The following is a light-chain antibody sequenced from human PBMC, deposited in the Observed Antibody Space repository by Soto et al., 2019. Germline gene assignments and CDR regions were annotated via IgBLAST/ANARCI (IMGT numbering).Light chain of an antibody. CDR2: AAS. Sequence: DIQMTQPPSSLSASVGDRVTITCRASQTVNTYLNWYQQRPGKAPKLLISAASSFKSGVPSRFSGSGSGTDFTLTISSLQPEDSATYYCQHSYSTPPTFGQGTRVEIK. V-gene: IGKV1-39*01. J-gene: IGKJ1*01. CDR3: QHSYSTPPT. CDR1: QTVNTY.